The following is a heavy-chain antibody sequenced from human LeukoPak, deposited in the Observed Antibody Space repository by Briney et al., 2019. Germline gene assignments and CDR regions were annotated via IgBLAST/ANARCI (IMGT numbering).Heavy chain of an antibody. Sequence: ASVKVSCKASGYTFTSYDINWVRQATGQGLEWMGWMNPNSGNTGYAQKFQGRVTMTRNTSISTAYMELSSLRSEDTAVYYCARAHYDFWSGYYGHYYYYGMDVWGQGTTVTVSS. J-gene: IGHJ6*02. V-gene: IGHV1-8*01. CDR2: MNPNSGNT. CDR1: GYTFTSYD. CDR3: ARAHYDFWSGYYGHYYYYGMDV. D-gene: IGHD3-3*01.